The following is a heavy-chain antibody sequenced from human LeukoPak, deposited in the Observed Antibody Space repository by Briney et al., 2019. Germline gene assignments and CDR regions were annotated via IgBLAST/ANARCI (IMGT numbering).Heavy chain of an antibody. D-gene: IGHD5-18*01. J-gene: IGHJ5*02. CDR2: IYYSGST. V-gene: IGHV4-39*07. Sequence: PSETLSLTCTVSGGSISSSSYYWGWIRQPPGKGLEWIGSIYYSGSTYYNPSLKSRVTISVDTSKNQFSLKLSSVTAADTAVYYCARISGYSYGYWGWFDPWGQGTLVTVSS. CDR3: ARISGYSYGYWGWFDP. CDR1: GGSISSSSYY.